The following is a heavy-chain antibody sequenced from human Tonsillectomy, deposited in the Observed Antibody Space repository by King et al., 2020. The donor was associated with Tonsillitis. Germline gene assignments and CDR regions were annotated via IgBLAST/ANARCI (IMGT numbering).Heavy chain of an antibody. J-gene: IGHJ4*02. D-gene: IGHD2-15*01. V-gene: IGHV5-51*01. CDR3: ASPLRYCSDGICYSAYFDS. CDR2: IYPGDSDT. CDR1: GFTFTSHW. Sequence: VQLVESGVEVKKPGESLKIPCKVSGFTFTSHWIGWVRQMPGKGLEWMGMIYPGDSDTRYSPSFQGQVTLSADNSITTAYLQWSSLKASDTAMYYCASPLRYCSDGICYSAYFDSWGQGTQVTVSS.